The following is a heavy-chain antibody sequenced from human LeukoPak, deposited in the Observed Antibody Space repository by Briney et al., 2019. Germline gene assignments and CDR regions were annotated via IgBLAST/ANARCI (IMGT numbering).Heavy chain of an antibody. D-gene: IGHD3-22*01. Sequence: ASVKVSCKASGYTFTSYGISWVRQAPGQGLEWMGWISAYNGNTHYAQKLQGRVTMTTDTSTSTVYTELRSLRSDDTAVYYCARGSPPRRNYDSRGYYSYYFDYWGQGTLVTVSS. CDR2: ISAYNGNT. V-gene: IGHV1-18*01. CDR1: GYTFTSYG. CDR3: ARGSPPRRNYDSRGYYSYYFDY. J-gene: IGHJ4*02.